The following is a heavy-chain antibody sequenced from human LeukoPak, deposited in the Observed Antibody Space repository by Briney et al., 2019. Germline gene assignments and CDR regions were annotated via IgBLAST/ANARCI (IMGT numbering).Heavy chain of an antibody. CDR3: ARDNRLDYYYGMDV. Sequence: PGGSLRLSCAASGFTVSSNYMTWVRQAPGKGLEWVSVIYSGGSTYYADSVKGRFTISRDNSKNTLYLQMNSLRAEDTAMYYCARDNRLDYYYGMDVWGQGTTVTVSS. D-gene: IGHD1-14*01. CDR1: GFTVSSNY. J-gene: IGHJ6*02. CDR2: IYSGGST. V-gene: IGHV3-53*01.